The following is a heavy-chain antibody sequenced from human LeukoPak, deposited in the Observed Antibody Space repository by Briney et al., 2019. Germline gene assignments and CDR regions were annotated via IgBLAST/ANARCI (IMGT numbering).Heavy chain of an antibody. V-gene: IGHV4-59*12. Sequence: SETLSLTCTVSGGSISSYYWSWIRQPPGKGLEWIGYIYYSGSTNYNPSPKSRVTISVDTSKNQFSLKLSSVTAADTAVYYCARGATQARFDYWGQGTLVTVSS. CDR2: IYYSGST. J-gene: IGHJ4*02. CDR1: GGSISSYY. CDR3: ARGATQARFDY.